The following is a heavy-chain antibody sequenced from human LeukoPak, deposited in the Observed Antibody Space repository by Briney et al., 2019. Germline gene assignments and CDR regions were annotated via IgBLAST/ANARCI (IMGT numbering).Heavy chain of an antibody. J-gene: IGHJ4*02. D-gene: IGHD2-21*02. CDR1: GGSISSGDYY. CDR3: ARANGGDHFDY. CDR2: IYYSGST. Sequence: SETLSLTRTVSGGSISSGDYYWSWIRQPPGKGLEWIGYIYYSGSTYYNPSLKSRVTISVDTSKNQFSLKLSSVTAADTAVHYCARANGGDHFDYWGQGTLVTVSS. V-gene: IGHV4-30-4*01.